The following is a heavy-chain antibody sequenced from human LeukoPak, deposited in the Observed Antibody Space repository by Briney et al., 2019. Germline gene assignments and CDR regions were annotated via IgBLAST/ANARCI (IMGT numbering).Heavy chain of an antibody. V-gene: IGHV5-51*01. D-gene: IGHD6-13*01. J-gene: IGHJ4*02. Sequence: TGESLRISCKGSGYSFTSYWIGWVRQMPGKGLEWMGIIYPGDSETRYSPSFQGQVTISVDRSISTAYLQWSSLKASDTAMYYCARRDSNSWYNFDYWGQGTLVTVSS. CDR2: IYPGDSET. CDR3: ARRDSNSWYNFDY. CDR1: GYSFTSYW.